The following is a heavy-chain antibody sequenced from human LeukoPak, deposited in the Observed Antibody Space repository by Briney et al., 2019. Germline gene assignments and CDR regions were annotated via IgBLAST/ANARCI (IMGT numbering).Heavy chain of an antibody. CDR3: ARDKRSVDYYDSSGLFDY. V-gene: IGHV3-48*02. J-gene: IGHJ4*02. Sequence: GRSLRLSCAASGFTFSSYSMNWVRQAPGKGLEWISYISSSSSTIYYADSVKGRFTISRDNAKNSLYLQMNSLRDEDTAVYYCARDKRSVDYYDSSGLFDYWGQGTLVTVSS. D-gene: IGHD3-22*01. CDR2: ISSSSSTI. CDR1: GFTFSSYS.